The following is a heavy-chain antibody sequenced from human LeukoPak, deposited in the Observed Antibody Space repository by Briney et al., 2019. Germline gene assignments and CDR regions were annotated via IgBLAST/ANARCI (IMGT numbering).Heavy chain of an antibody. V-gene: IGHV3-72*01. CDR3: TTRSYDFWSGYYLHPPFDY. CDR2: TKNRANSYTT. CDR1: GFTFNDHY. J-gene: IGHJ4*02. Sequence: GGSLRLSCATSGFTFNDHYLGWVRQAPGKGLEWVGRTKNRANSYTTEYGASVKGRFTISRDDSKNTLYLQMNSLKTEDTAVYYCTTRSYDFWSGYYLHPPFDYWGQGTLVTVSS. D-gene: IGHD3-3*01.